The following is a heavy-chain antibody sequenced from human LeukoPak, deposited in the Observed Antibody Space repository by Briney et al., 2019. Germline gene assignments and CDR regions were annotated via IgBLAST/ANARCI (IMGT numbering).Heavy chain of an antibody. Sequence: GASVKVSCKASGYTFTGYYMHWVRQAPGQGLEWMGWINPNSGGTNYAQKFQGRVTMTRDTSISTAYMELSRLRSDDTAVYYCARVPRYSGSYSPLDYWGQGTLVTVSS. V-gene: IGHV1-2*02. CDR3: ARVPRYSGSYSPLDY. CDR1: GYTFTGYY. J-gene: IGHJ4*02. D-gene: IGHD1-26*01. CDR2: INPNSGGT.